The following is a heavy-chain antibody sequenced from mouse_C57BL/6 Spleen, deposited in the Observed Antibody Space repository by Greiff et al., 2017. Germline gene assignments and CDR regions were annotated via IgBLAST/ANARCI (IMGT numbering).Heavy chain of an antibody. CDR2: IYPRSGNT. V-gene: IGHV1-81*01. CDR1: GYTFTSYG. Sequence: QVQLKESGAELARPGASVTLSCKASGYTFTSYGISWVKQRTGQGLEWIGEIYPRSGNTYYNEKFKGKATLTADKSSSTAYMELRSLTSEDSAVDFCARDYDGYPLDDWGQGTTLTVSS. D-gene: IGHD2-3*01. CDR3: ARDYDGYPLDD. J-gene: IGHJ2*01.